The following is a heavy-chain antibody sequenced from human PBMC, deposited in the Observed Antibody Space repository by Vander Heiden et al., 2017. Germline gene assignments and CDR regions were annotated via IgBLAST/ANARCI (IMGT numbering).Heavy chain of an antibody. V-gene: IGHV3-11*01. CDR3: AKDRLPTGLHFDY. J-gene: IGHJ4*02. CDR1: GFTFSDYY. CDR2: ISFSGGEI. Sequence: QVQLVESGGGLVKPGGSLRLSCAASGFTFSDYYMAWVRQAPGKGLECVSYISFSGGEIYYADSVKGRFTISRDNAGNSLYLQMHSLRAADTAVYYCAKDRLPTGLHFDYWGQGAMVTVYS. D-gene: IGHD1-1*01.